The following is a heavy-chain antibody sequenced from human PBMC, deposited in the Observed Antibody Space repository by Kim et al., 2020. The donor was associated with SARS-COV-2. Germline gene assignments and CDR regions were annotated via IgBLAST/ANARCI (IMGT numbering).Heavy chain of an antibody. V-gene: IGHV3-21*01. CDR1: GFTFSSYS. CDR2: ISSSSSYI. Sequence: GGSLRLSCAASGFTFSSYSMNWVRQAPGKGLEWVSSISSSSSYIYYADSVKGRFTISRDNAKNSLYLQMNSLRAEDTAVYYCARESGGNLSFDYWGQGTLVTVSS. CDR3: ARESGGNLSFDY. D-gene: IGHD2-15*01. J-gene: IGHJ4*02.